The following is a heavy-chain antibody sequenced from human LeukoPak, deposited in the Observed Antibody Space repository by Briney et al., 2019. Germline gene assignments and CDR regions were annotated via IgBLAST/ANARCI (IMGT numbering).Heavy chain of an antibody. D-gene: IGHD3-9*01. V-gene: IGHV1-2*02. CDR1: GYTFTSYG. Sequence: ASVKVSCKASGYTFTSYGISWVRQAPGQGLEWMGWINPNSGGTNYAQKFQGRVTMTRDTSISTAYMELSRLRSDDTAVYYCARLRRYYDILTGYSHNYFDYWGQGTLVTVSS. CDR2: INPNSGGT. J-gene: IGHJ4*02. CDR3: ARLRRYYDILTGYSHNYFDY.